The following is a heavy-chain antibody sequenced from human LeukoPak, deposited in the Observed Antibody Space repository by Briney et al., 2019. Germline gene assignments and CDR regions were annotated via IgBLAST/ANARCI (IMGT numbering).Heavy chain of an antibody. CDR1: GGSFSGYY. V-gene: IGHV4-31*11. CDR3: ARSRIAARQNWFDP. Sequence: SETLSLTCAVYGGSFSGYYWSWIRQHPGKGLEWIGYIYYSGSTYYNPSLKSRVTISVDTSKNQFSLKLSSVTAADTAVYYCARSRIAARQNWFDPWGQGTLVTVSS. CDR2: IYYSGST. D-gene: IGHD6-6*01. J-gene: IGHJ5*02.